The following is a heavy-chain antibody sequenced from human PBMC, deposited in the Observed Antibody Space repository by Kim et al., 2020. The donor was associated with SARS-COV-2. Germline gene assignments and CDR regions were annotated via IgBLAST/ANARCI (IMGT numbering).Heavy chain of an antibody. CDR3: AKDLAYSRNYYYYGMDV. J-gene: IGHJ6*02. CDR1: GFTFSSYA. V-gene: IGHV3-23*01. Sequence: GGSLRLSCAASGFTFSSYAMSWVRQAPGKGLEWVSAISGSGGSTYYADSVKGRFTISRDNSKNTLYLQMNSLRAEDTAVYYCAKDLAYSRNYYYYGMDVWGQGTTVTVSS. D-gene: IGHD6-13*01. CDR2: ISGSGGST.